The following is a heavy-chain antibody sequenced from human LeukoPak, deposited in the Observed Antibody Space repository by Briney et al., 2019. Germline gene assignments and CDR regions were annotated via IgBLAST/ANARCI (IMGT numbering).Heavy chain of an antibody. D-gene: IGHD4-23*01. J-gene: IGHJ6*02. CDR1: GVSISSGSYY. Sequence: SSETLSLTCTVSGVSISSGSYYWSWIRQPAGKGLEWIGRIYTSGRTNYNPSLKSRVTISVDTSKNQFSLKLSSVTAADTAVYYCARGHGGIPPSPDVWGQGTTVTVSS. CDR2: IYTSGRT. CDR3: ARGHGGIPPSPDV. V-gene: IGHV4-61*02.